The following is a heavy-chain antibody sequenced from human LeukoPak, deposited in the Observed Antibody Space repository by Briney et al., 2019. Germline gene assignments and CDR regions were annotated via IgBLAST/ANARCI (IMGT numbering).Heavy chain of an antibody. D-gene: IGHD1-1*01. J-gene: IGHJ4*02. V-gene: IGHV1-2*02. CDR3: ARRQGTTLSFDY. CDR2: INPNSGGT. Sequence: GASVKVSCKASGYTFTDYYMHWVRQAPGQGLEWMGWINPNSGGTNYAQNFQGRATMTRDTSIRTAYMELSSLRSDDTAVYYCARRQGTTLSFDYWGQGTLVTVSS. CDR1: GYTFTDYY.